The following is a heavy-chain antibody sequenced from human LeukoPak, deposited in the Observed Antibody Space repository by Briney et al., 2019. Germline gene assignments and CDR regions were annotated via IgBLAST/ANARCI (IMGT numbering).Heavy chain of an antibody. CDR1: GYTFTSYG. V-gene: IGHV1-18*01. Sequence: ASVKVSCKASGYTFTSYGISWVRQAPGQGLEWMGWISAYNGNTNYARKLQGRVTMTTDTSTSTAYMELRSLRSDDTAVYYCARDSRPFGNGLYNWFDPWGQGTLVTVSS. J-gene: IGHJ5*02. D-gene: IGHD2/OR15-2a*01. CDR2: ISAYNGNT. CDR3: ARDSRPFGNGLYNWFDP.